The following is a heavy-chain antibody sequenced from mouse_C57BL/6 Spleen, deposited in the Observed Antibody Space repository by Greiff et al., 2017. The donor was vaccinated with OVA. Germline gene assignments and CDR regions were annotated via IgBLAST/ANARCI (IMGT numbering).Heavy chain of an antibody. V-gene: IGHV1-26*01. CDR3: ARSRGSSYDYAMDY. CDR1: GYTFTDYY. D-gene: IGHD1-1*01. CDR2: INPNNGGT. Sequence: EVQLQQSGPELVKPGASVKISCKASGYTFTDYYMNWVKQSHGKSLEWIGDINPNNGGTSYNQKFKGKATLTVDKSSSTAYMELRSLTSEDSAVYYCARSRGSSYDYAMDYWGQGTSVTVSS. J-gene: IGHJ4*01.